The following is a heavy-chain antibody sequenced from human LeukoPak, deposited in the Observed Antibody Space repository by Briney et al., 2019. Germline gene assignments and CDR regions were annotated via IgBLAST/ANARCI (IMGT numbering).Heavy chain of an antibody. V-gene: IGHV1-69*13. CDR3: ARTSLARGVFHTPFFDY. J-gene: IGHJ4*02. CDR1: GDTFNNYA. CDR2: VIPMFGKA. D-gene: IGHD3-10*01. Sequence: ASVKLSCKASGDTFNNYAFTWVRQAPGQGLEWMGGVIPMFGKANYAQKFQGRVTIIADESTSTSYMELSSLTSEDTAVYYCARTSLARGVFHTPFFDYWGQGTLVTVSS.